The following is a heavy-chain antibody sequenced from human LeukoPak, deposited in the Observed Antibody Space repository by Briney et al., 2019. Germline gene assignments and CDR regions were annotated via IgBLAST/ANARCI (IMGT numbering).Heavy chain of an antibody. CDR2: ISGSGGNT. V-gene: IGHV3-23*01. CDR1: GFTFNIYA. Sequence: HPGGTLRLSCAASGFTFNIYAMTWVRQAPGKGLEWVSAISGSGGNTYYADSVKGRFTISRDNSKNTLYLQMNSLRAEDTAVYYCAKDRLGAMMYFDFWGQGTLVTVSS. CDR3: AKDRLGAMMYFDF. J-gene: IGHJ4*02. D-gene: IGHD1-26*01.